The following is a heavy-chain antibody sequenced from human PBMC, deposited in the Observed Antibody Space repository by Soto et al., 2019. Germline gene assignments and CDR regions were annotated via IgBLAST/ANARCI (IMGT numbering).Heavy chain of an antibody. Sequence: EVQLVESGEGLVQPGGSLRLSCAASGFTFSSYAMHWVRQAPGKGLEYVSAISSNGGSTYYADSVKGRLTISRDNSKNKLYLQMGGLRAEDMAVYYCARGAGWFDYWGQGTLVTVSS. J-gene: IGHJ4*02. CDR1: GFTFSSYA. V-gene: IGHV3-64*02. CDR2: ISSNGGST. CDR3: ARGAGWFDY. D-gene: IGHD2-15*01.